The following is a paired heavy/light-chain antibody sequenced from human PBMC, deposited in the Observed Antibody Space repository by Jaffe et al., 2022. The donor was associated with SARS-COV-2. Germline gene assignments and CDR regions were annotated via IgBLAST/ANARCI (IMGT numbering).Light chain of an antibody. J-gene: IGKJ1*01. V-gene: IGKV2-30*01. Sequence: DVVMTQSPLSLPVTLGQPASISCRSSQSLVYSDGNTYLNWFQQRPGQSPRRLIYQVSNRDSGVPDRFSGSGSGTDFTLKISRVEAEDVGVYYCMQGTHWPWTFGQGTKVEIK. CDR2: QVS. CDR1: QSLVYSDGNTY. CDR3: MQGTHWPWT.
Heavy chain of an antibody. CDR3: ARSAYGSAVNP. CDR1: GFTFSDYY. Sequence: EVQLVESGGGLVQPGGSLRLSCAASGFTFSDYYMSWVRQAPGEGLEWVANINPEGTEDYCVDSVKGRFTASRDNAKNSLFLQMNSLRADDTAVYYCARSAYGSAVNPWGQGTLVTVSS. CDR2: INPEGTED. V-gene: IGHV3-7*03. J-gene: IGHJ5*02. D-gene: IGHD3-10*01.